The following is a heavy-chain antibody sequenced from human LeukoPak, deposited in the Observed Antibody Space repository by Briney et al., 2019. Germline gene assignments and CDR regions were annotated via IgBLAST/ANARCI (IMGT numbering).Heavy chain of an antibody. V-gene: IGHV3-23*01. CDR1: GFTFSTYA. CDR3: AKVATIRGENWFDL. J-gene: IGHJ5*02. D-gene: IGHD5-12*01. Sequence: GGTLRLSCAVSGFTFSTYAMSWVRQAPGQGLEWFSSISGSGTSTYYAASLKGRFTISRDNSKNTLYLQVNRLRAEDTAIYYCAKVATIRGENWFDLWGQGTLVTVSS. CDR2: ISGSGTST.